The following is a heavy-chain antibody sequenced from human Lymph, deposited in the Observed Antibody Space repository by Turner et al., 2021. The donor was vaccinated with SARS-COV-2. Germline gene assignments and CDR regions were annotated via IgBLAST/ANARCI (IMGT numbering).Heavy chain of an antibody. CDR2: INPTSGGT. Sequence: QVQLVHAGAEVKKLGPSVKVTCTASGYHFTGYYMHWVRQAPGQGLEWLEWINPTSGGTNYAQKFQGRVTMTRDTSISTAYMELSMLRSDDTAVYDCARSRDHQSMVREVEPFDYWGQGTLVTVSS. V-gene: IGHV1-2*02. CDR1: GYHFTGYY. J-gene: IGHJ4*02. D-gene: IGHD3-10*01. CDR3: ARSRDHQSMVREVEPFDY.